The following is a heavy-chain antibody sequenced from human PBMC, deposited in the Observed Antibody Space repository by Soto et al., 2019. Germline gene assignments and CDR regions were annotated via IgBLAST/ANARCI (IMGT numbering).Heavy chain of an antibody. CDR1: GGSFSGYY. V-gene: IGHV4-34*01. D-gene: IGHD3-22*01. J-gene: IGHJ1*01. CDR2: INHSGST. CDR3: ARGGAMIVVVDEYFQH. Sequence: SETLSLTCAVYGGSFSGYYWIWIRQPPGKGLEWIGEINHSGSTNYNPSLKSRVTISVDTSKNQFSLKLSSVTAADTAVYYCARGGAMIVVVDEYFQHWGQGTLVTVSS.